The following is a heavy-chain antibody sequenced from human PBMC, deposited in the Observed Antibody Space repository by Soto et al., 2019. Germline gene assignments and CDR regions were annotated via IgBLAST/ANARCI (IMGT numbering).Heavy chain of an antibody. CDR2: ISYDGGNQ. CDR3: ARRIPVSGPYGALDL. Sequence: QVQLVESGGGVVQPGRSLRVSCVASGFTFSNFAMYWVRQAPGKGLEWVALISYDGGNQYYADSLKGRFTVSRDNSKNALYLEMSSPRPEDTAIYYCARRIPVSGPYGALDLWGHGTVVTVSS. D-gene: IGHD6-19*01. J-gene: IGHJ3*01. CDR1: GFTFSNFA. V-gene: IGHV3-30*03.